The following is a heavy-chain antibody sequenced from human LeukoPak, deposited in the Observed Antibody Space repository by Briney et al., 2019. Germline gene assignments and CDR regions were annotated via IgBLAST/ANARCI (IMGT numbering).Heavy chain of an antibody. CDR2: IKSKTDGGTT. D-gene: IGHD3-22*01. CDR1: GFIFSNAW. V-gene: IGHV3-15*01. CDR3: TATYYYDSSGYYY. Sequence: GGSLRLSCAASGFIFSNAWMTWVRQAPGKGLEWVGRIKSKTDGGTTDYAAPVKGRFTISRDDSKNTLYLQMNRLKTEDTAVYYCTATYYYDSSGYYYWGQGTLVTVSS. J-gene: IGHJ4*02.